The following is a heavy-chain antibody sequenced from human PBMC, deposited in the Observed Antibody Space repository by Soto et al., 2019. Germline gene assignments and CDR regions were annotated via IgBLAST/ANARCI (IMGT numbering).Heavy chain of an antibody. Sequence: EVQLLESGGGLVQPGGSLRLSCAASGFTCSSYALSWVRQAPGWGLEWVSAISGSGGSTYYADFVKGRFTISRDNSKNTLNLKIISLRAAATAVYYCTKDLSGYDWYYYYGMDVWGQGTTVTVSS. CDR1: GFTCSSYA. D-gene: IGHD5-12*01. CDR3: TKDLSGYDWYYYYGMDV. J-gene: IGHJ6*02. CDR2: ISGSGGST. V-gene: IGHV3-23*01.